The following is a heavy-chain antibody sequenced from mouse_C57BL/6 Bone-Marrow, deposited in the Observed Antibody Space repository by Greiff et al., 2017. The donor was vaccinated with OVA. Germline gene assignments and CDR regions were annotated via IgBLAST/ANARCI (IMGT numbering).Heavy chain of an antibody. CDR2: IYPGSGNT. Sequence: VQLQQSGAELVRPGASVKLSCKASGYTFTDYYINWVKQRPGQGLEWIARIYPGSGNTYYNEKLKGKATLTAEKSSSTAYMQLSSLTSEDSAVYFCEFTTVVAGDFDYWGQGTTLTVSS. J-gene: IGHJ2*01. CDR1: GYTFTDYY. CDR3: EFTTVVAGDFDY. V-gene: IGHV1-76*01. D-gene: IGHD1-1*01.